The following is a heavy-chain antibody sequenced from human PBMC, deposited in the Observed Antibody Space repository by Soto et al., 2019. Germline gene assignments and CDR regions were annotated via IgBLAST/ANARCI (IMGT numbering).Heavy chain of an antibody. Sequence: SETLSLTCTVSGRAISSYYWSWIRQPPGKGLEGIGYIYYSGSTNSNPSLKSRVTISVYTAKNKFSLKLSSVTAADTAVYYCARRWGTSFAFWGPGTLVTVSS. CDR3: ARRWGTSFAF. CDR2: IYYSGST. D-gene: IGHD7-27*01. CDR1: GRAISSYY. V-gene: IGHV4-59*08. J-gene: IGHJ4*02.